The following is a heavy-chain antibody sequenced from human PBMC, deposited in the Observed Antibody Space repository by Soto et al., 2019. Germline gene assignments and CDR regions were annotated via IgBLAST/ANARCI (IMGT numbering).Heavy chain of an antibody. D-gene: IGHD6-13*01. CDR1: GFTFSSYA. J-gene: IGHJ4*02. CDR2: ISGSGGST. CDR3: AKVVVSSSWSYYFDY. Sequence: GGSLRLSCAASGFTFSSYAMSWVRQAPGKGLEWVSAISGSGGSTYYAESVKGRFTISRDNSKNTLYLQMNSLRAEDTAVYYCAKVVVSSSWSYYFDYWGQGTLVTVSS. V-gene: IGHV3-23*01.